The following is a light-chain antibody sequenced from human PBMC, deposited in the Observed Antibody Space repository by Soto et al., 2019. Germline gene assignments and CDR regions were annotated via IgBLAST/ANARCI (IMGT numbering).Light chain of an antibody. V-gene: IGKV1-33*01. CDR2: DAS. Sequence: DIPMTQSPSSLSASVGDRVTITCKASQDITDYLHWYQQKPGKAPRLLIYDASNLETGVPSRFSGSGSGTDFSFTISSLQPEDIATYYCQQSEALVLSFGGGTKVEIK. CDR3: QQSEALVLS. J-gene: IGKJ4*01. CDR1: QDITDY.